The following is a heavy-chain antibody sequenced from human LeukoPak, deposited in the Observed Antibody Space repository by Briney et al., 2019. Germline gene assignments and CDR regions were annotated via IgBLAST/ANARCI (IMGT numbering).Heavy chain of an antibody. D-gene: IGHD3-22*01. V-gene: IGHV3-30*03. Sequence: GGSLRLSCAASGFTFSSYGMHWVRQAPGKGLEWVAVMSSDGNAMFYADSVKGRFTISRDNSKNTLYLQMNGLRAEDTAVYYCVRESEYYFDHSASFDYWGQGTLVTVSS. CDR1: GFTFSSYG. CDR2: MSSDGNAM. CDR3: VRESEYYFDHSASFDY. J-gene: IGHJ4*02.